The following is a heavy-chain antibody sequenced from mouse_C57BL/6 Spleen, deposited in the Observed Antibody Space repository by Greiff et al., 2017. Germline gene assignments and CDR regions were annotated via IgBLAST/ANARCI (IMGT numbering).Heavy chain of an antibody. J-gene: IGHJ3*01. Sequence: VQLQQSGAELVRPGTSVKVSCKASGYAFTNYWIEWVKQRPGQGLEWIGVINPGSGGTNYNEKFKGKATLTADKSSSTAYMQLSSLTSEDSAVYFCARWEGFAYWGQGTLVTVSA. CDR3: ARWEGFAY. V-gene: IGHV1-54*01. D-gene: IGHD4-1*01. CDR1: GYAFTNYW. CDR2: INPGSGGT.